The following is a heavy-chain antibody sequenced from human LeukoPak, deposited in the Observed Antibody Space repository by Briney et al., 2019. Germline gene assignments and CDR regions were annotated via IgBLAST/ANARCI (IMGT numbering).Heavy chain of an antibody. CDR3: AKDQSPGYCSSTSCFPPPSIDY. V-gene: IGHV3-43D*03. CDR1: GFTFDDYA. J-gene: IGHJ4*02. CDR2: ICWDGGST. D-gene: IGHD2-2*01. Sequence: GGSLRLSCAASGFTFDDYAMHWVRQAPGKGLEWVSLICWDGGSTYYADSVKGRFTISRDNSNNSLYLQMNSLRAEDTALYYCAKDQSPGYCSSTSCFPPPSIDYWGQGTLVTVSS.